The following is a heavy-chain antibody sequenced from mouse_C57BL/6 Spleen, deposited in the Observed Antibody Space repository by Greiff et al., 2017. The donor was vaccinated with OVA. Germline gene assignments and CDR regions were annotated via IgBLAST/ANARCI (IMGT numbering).Heavy chain of an antibody. CDR2: ISPGDGDT. D-gene: IGHD1-1*01. CDR1: GYAFSSSW. Sequence: QVQLQQSGPELVQPGASVKISCTASGYAFSSSWMNWVKQRPGKGLEWIGRISPGDGDTNYNGQFTGKAPLTADKSSSKAYMQLSSLTSEDSAVYFCAGFTTVVATFDYWGQGTTLTVSS. CDR3: AGFTTVVATFDY. J-gene: IGHJ2*01. V-gene: IGHV1-82*01.